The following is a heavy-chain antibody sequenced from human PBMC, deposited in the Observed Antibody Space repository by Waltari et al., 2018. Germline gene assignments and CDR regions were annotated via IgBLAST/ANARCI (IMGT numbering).Heavy chain of an antibody. D-gene: IGHD6-13*01. V-gene: IGHV1-8*01. J-gene: IGHJ6*03. CDR2: MNPNSGNT. Sequence: QVQLVQSGAEVKKPLASVKVSCKASGYTFTRYDINWVRQATGQGIEWMGWMNPNSGNTGYAKKFQGRITMTRNTSISTAHMELSGLTSEDTAVYYCARGIASAGGPAGHYYYYMDVWGKGTTVTVSS. CDR1: GYTFTRYD. CDR3: ARGIASAGGPAGHYYYYMDV.